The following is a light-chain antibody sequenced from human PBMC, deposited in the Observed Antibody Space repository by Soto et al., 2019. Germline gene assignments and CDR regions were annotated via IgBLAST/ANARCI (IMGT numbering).Light chain of an antibody. V-gene: IGLV2-14*03. CDR2: EVS. CDR1: SSDVGGYNF. CDR3: SSYSIIITVV. Sequence: QSALTQPASVFGSPRQSSTFSCTGTSSDVGGYNFVSWYHQHPGKAPKLMIYEVSIRPSGVSSSFSGSKSGNTASLTISGLQSEDAAHYYCSSYSIIITVVFGTGNELIVL. J-gene: IGLJ1*01.